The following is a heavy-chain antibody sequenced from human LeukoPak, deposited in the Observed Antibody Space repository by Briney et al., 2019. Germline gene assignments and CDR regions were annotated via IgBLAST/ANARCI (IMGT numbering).Heavy chain of an antibody. CDR1: GGFISSYY. CDR2: IYYSGST. Sequence: SETLSLTCTVSGGFISSYYWSWIRQPPGKGLEWIGYIYYSGSTNYNPSLKSRVTISVDTSKNQFSLKLSSVTAADTAVYYCARDAGGCSGGSCYSNLDYWGQGTLVTVSS. CDR3: ARDAGGCSGGSCYSNLDY. D-gene: IGHD2-15*01. J-gene: IGHJ4*02. V-gene: IGHV4-59*01.